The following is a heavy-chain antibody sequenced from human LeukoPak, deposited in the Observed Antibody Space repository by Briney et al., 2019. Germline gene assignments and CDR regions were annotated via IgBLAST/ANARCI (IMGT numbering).Heavy chain of an antibody. V-gene: IGHV4-61*08. CDR2: IYYSGST. CDR3: ARDRSYYDSRGFDKYAFDI. Sequence: PSETLSPTCAVSGGSISSGGYSWSWIRQPPGKGLEWIGHIYYSGSTNYNPSLKSRVTISVDTSKNQFSLKVTSVTAADTAVYYCARDRSYYDSRGFDKYAFDIWGQGTVVTVSS. J-gene: IGHJ3*02. D-gene: IGHD3-22*01. CDR1: GGSISSGGYS.